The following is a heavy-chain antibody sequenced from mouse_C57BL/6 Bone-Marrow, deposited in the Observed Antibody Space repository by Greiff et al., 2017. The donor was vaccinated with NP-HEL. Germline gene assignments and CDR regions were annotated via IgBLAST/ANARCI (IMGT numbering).Heavy chain of an antibody. D-gene: IGHD1-1*01. CDR1: GYTFTSYG. J-gene: IGHJ2*01. CDR3: ARLRNYDRNPPLDY. CDR2: IYPRSGNT. Sequence: QVQLQQSGAELVRPGASVKLSCKASGYTFTSYGISWVKQRPGQGLEWIGEIYPRSGNTYYNEKFKGKATLTADKSSSTAYMELRSLTSEDSAVFFCARLRNYDRNPPLDYWGQGTTLTVSS. V-gene: IGHV1-81*01.